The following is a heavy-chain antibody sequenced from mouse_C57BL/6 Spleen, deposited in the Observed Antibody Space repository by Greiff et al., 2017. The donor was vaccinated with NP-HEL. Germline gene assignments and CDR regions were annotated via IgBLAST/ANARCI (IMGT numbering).Heavy chain of an antibody. CDR1: GYTFTDYY. CDR2: INPNNGGT. J-gene: IGHJ1*03. D-gene: IGHD2-2*01. Sequence: EVQLQQSGPELVKPGASVKISCKASGYTFTDYYMNWVKQSHGKSLEWIGDINPNNGGTSYNQKFKGKATLTVDKSSSTAYMELRSLTSEDSAVYYCARGGYDGRGPYWYFDVWGTGTTVTVSS. CDR3: ARGGYDGRGPYWYFDV. V-gene: IGHV1-26*01.